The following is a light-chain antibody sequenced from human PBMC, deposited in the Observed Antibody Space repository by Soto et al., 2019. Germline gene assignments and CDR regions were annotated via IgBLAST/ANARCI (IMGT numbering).Light chain of an antibody. J-gene: IGLJ1*01. Sequence: QSALTQPASVSGSPGQSITISCTGSSRDVGSYKFVSWYQQHPDKAPKLIIFEVSNRPSGISSRFSASKSGNTASLTISGLPAEDEADYYCNSFTASSTYVFGTGTKLTVL. CDR2: EVS. CDR3: NSFTASSTYV. CDR1: SRDVGSYKF. V-gene: IGLV2-14*01.